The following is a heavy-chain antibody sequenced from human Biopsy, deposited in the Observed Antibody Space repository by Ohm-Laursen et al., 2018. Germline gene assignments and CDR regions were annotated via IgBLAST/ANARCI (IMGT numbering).Heavy chain of an antibody. V-gene: IGHV4-34*01. Sequence: GTLSLTCAVYGGSFSGYYWSWIRQPPGKGLEWIGEINHSGSTNYNPSLKSRVTISVDTSKNQFSLRLSSVNAADTAVYYCARGRLRAVARFDYWGQGTLVTVSS. CDR1: GGSFSGYY. D-gene: IGHD6-19*01. CDR2: INHSGST. CDR3: ARGRLRAVARFDY. J-gene: IGHJ4*02.